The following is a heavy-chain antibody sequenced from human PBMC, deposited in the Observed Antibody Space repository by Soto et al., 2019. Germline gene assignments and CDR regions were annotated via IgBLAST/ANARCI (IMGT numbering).Heavy chain of an antibody. Sequence: GGSLRLSCAASGFTFSSYEMNWVRQAPGKGLEWVSYISSSGSTIYYADSVKGRFTISRDNAKNSLYLQMNSLRAEDTAVYYCARRPYYYYGMDVWGQGTTVTVSS. CDR1: GFTFSSYE. CDR3: ARRPYYYYGMDV. CDR2: ISSSGSTI. J-gene: IGHJ6*02. V-gene: IGHV3-48*03.